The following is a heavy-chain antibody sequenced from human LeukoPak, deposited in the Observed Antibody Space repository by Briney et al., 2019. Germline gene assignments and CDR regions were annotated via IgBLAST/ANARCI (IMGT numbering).Heavy chain of an antibody. CDR3: AKDPSYDPYYYGSGSYYAH. V-gene: IGHV3-23*01. Sequence: SCKVSGYTLTELSMHWVRQAPGKGLEWVSAISGSGGSTYYADSVKGRFTISRDNSKNTLYLQMNSLRAEDTAVYYCAKDPSYDPYYYGSGSYYAHWGQGTLVTVSS. J-gene: IGHJ1*01. CDR1: GYTLTELS. CDR2: ISGSGGST. D-gene: IGHD3-10*01.